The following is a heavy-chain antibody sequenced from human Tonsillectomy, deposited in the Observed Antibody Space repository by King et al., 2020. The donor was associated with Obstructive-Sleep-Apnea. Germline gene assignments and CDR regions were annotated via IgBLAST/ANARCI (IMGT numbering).Heavy chain of an antibody. Sequence: QLQESGPGLVKPSETLSLTCTVSGGSISSYYWSWIRQPPGKGLEWIGYIYYSGSTNYNPSLRSRVTISVDTSKNPFSLKLSSVTAADTAVYYCAREGYSYGYYAFDIWGQGTMVTVSS. V-gene: IGHV4-59*01. CDR2: IYYSGST. J-gene: IGHJ3*02. D-gene: IGHD5-18*01. CDR3: AREGYSYGYYAFDI. CDR1: GGSISSYY.